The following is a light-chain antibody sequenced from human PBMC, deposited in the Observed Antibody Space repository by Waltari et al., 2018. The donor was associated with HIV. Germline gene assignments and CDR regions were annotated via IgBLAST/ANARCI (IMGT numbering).Light chain of an antibody. J-gene: IGLJ3*02. CDR3: GTWDSSLSAWV. Sequence: QSVLTQPPSVSAAPGQKVTISCSGSSSNIGNNYVSWYQQLPGTAPKLRIYDNNKRPSGIPDRFSCSKSGTSATLGITGLQTGDEADYYCGTWDSSLSAWVFGGGTKLTVL. V-gene: IGLV1-51*01. CDR2: DNN. CDR1: SSNIGNNY.